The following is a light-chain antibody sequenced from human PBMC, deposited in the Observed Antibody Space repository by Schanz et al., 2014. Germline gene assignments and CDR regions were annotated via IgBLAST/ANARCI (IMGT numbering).Light chain of an antibody. J-gene: IGLJ3*02. CDR1: SSDVGGYDY. CDR3: CSYAGTYTWE. Sequence: QSALTQPASVSGSPGQSITISCTGTSSDVGGYDYVSWYQQHPGKAPKVMIYEVTKRPSGVPDRFSGSKSGNTASLTISGLQAEDEADYYCCSYAGTYTWEFGGGTKLTVL. V-gene: IGLV2-11*01. CDR2: EVT.